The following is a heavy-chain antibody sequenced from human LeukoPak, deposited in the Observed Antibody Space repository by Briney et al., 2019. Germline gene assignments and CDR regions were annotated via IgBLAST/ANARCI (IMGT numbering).Heavy chain of an antibody. CDR1: GFTFSSYA. CDR2: ISVSGGTT. V-gene: IGHV3-23*01. J-gene: IGHJ1*01. D-gene: IGHD6-19*01. Sequence: PGGSLRLSCAASGFTFSSYAMSWVRQAPGKGLEWVSTISVSGGTTYYADSVKGRFTISRDNSKNTLYLQMNSLRAEDTAVYYCAKPGAVAGTGYFQHWGQGTLVTVSS. CDR3: AKPGAVAGTGYFQH.